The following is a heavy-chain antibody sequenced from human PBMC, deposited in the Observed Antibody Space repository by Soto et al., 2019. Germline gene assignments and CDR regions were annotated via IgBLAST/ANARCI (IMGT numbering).Heavy chain of an antibody. CDR2: IWYDGSNK. CDR3: ASDYGDRRVY. Sequence: GSLRLSCAASGFTFSSYGMHWVRQAPGKCLEWVAGIWYDGSNKHYADSVKGLFPISRDNFTNTLYLQMNSLRAEDTAVYDGASDYGDRRVYWGQGTLVTVSS. V-gene: IGHV3-33*01. J-gene: IGHJ4*02. CDR1: GFTFSSYG. D-gene: IGHD4-17*01.